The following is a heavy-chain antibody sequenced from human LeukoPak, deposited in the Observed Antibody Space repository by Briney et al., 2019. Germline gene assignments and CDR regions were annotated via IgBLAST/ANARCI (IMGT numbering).Heavy chain of an antibody. D-gene: IGHD4-11*01. V-gene: IGHV1-2*02. CDR1: GYTFSGNY. CDR2: IDANNGDT. J-gene: IGHJ4*02. Sequence: ASVTVSCTASGYTFSGNYIHWLRQAPGQGLEWMGWIDANNGDTKSAQTLQGRVTMSRDTSISTAYMDLSSLGPDDAAVYYCAREPSSVTLYFFDYWGQGTRVSVS. CDR3: AREPSSVTLYFFDY.